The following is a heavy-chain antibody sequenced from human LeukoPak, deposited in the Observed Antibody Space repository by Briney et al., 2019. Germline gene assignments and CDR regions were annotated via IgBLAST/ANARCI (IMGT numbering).Heavy chain of an antibody. V-gene: IGHV3-66*01. D-gene: IGHD6-13*01. Sequence: GGSLRLSCAASGFTVSSNYMSWVRQAPGKGLEWVSDIYSGGSTYYADSVKGRFTISRDNSKNTLYLQMNSLRAEDTAVYYCARDYLGPAADFFDYWGQGTLVTVSS. CDR3: ARDYLGPAADFFDY. CDR1: GFTVSSNY. CDR2: IYSGGST. J-gene: IGHJ4*02.